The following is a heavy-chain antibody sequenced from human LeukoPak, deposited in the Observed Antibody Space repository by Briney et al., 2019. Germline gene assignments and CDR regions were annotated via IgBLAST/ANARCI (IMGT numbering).Heavy chain of an antibody. Sequence: PGGSLRLSCAASGFTFSTYDMHWVRQPTGKGLEWVSGIGTAGDTYYPGSVKGRFSISRENARNSLYLQMNSLRAGDTAVYYCARVASSGWQFDSWGQGTLVTVSS. D-gene: IGHD6-19*01. J-gene: IGHJ4*02. CDR3: ARVASSGWQFDS. CDR2: IGTAGDT. CDR1: GFTFSTYD. V-gene: IGHV3-13*01.